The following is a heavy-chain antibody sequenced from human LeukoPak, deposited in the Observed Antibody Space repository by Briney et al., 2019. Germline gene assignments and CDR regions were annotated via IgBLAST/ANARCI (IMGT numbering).Heavy chain of an antibody. D-gene: IGHD3-10*01. J-gene: IGHJ5*02. V-gene: IGHV7-4-1*02. Sequence: ASVKVSCKASGYTFTSYTINWVRQAPGQGLEWMGWINTNTGNPTYAQGFTGRFVFSLDTSVSTAYLQISSLKAEDTAVYHCARRITLVRGVRLGDWFDPWGQGSLVTVSS. CDR3: ARRITLVRGVRLGDWFDP. CDR2: INTNTGNP. CDR1: GYTFTSYT.